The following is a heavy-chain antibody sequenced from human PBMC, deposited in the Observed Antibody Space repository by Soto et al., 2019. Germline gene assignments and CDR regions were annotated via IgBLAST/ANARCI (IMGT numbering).Heavy chain of an antibody. CDR3: AREPAGGWSGLDS. D-gene: IGHD3-3*01. Sequence: QVQLQESGPGLVKPSQTLSLTCTVAGGSISIYDNYWSWILQPPGKGMEWIGYIYYSVSTYYNPSLQRRVTISVDTSKNKFSLKLSSVTAADTAVYYCAREPAGGWSGLDSWGQGTLVTVSS. CDR2: IYYSVST. V-gene: IGHV4-30-4*01. CDR1: GGSISIYDNY. J-gene: IGHJ4*02.